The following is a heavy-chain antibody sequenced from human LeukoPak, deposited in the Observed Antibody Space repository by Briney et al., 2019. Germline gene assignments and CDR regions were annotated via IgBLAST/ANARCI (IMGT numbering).Heavy chain of an antibody. D-gene: IGHD2-21*02. V-gene: IGHV4-39*01. CDR3: ARRLNCGGDCSNWFDP. J-gene: IGHJ5*02. CDR2: IYYSGST. Sequence: PSETPSLTCTVSGGSISSSSYYWGWIRQPPGKGLEWIGSIYYSGSTYYNPSLKSRVTISVDTSKNQFSLKLSSVTAADTAVYYCARRLNCGGDCSNWFDPWGQGTLVTVSS. CDR1: GGSISSSSYY.